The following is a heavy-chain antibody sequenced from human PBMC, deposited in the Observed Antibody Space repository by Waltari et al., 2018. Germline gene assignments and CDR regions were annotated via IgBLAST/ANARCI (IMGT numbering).Heavy chain of an antibody. CDR1: GYTFTAYY. V-gene: IGHV1-2*02. J-gene: IGHJ4*02. D-gene: IGHD6-25*01. CDR3: AAGYSSGSPLWY. CDR2: INPKSGDT. Sequence: QVQLLQSGAEVKKPGASVMVSCKASGYTFTAYYMHWVRQAPGQGLEWMGWINPKSGDTDYTQKFQGRLTITRDTAIAKGNMELSGLTSDDTAIYYCAAGYSSGSPLWYWGQGTPVTVS.